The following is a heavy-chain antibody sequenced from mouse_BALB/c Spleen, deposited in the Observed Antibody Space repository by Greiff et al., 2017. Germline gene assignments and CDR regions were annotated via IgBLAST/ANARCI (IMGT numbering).Heavy chain of an antibody. CDR1: GYSITSGYY. D-gene: IGHD2-4*01. CDR3: ARAPIYYDYVAWFAY. J-gene: IGHJ3*01. V-gene: IGHV3-6*02. Sequence: EVQLQESGPGLVKPSQSLSLTCSVTGYSITSGYYWNWIRQFPGNKLEWMGYISYDGSNNYNPSLKNRISITRDTSKNQFFLKLNSVTTEDTATYYCARAPIYYDYVAWFAYWGQGTLVTVSA. CDR2: ISYDGSN.